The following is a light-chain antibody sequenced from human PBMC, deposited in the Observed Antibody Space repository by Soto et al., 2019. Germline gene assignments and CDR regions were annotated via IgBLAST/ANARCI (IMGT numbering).Light chain of an antibody. Sequence: DIQMTQSPSTLSASVGDRFTITCQAGQSISRWLAWYQQKSGKAPKFLIYDASSLESGVPSRFSGSGSGTEFTLTINSLQPDDFATYYCQQYKTYSRTFGEGTKVDIK. J-gene: IGKJ1*01. CDR1: QSISRW. V-gene: IGKV1-5*01. CDR3: QQYKTYSRT. CDR2: DAS.